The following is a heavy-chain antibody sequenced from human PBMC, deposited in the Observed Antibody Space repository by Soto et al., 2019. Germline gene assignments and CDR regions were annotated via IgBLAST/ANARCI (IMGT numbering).Heavy chain of an antibody. Sequence: GGSLRLSCAASGFSLSDYGMNWVRQAPGRGLEWVSHINDRSSAIYYADSVTCRFTISRDNAKNSLYLQINSLRDEDTAVYYCARASGTGVGTTSYWGQGTLVTVSS. CDR3: ARASGTGVGTTSY. CDR1: GFSLSDYG. D-gene: IGHD1-26*01. J-gene: IGHJ4*02. CDR2: INDRSSAI. V-gene: IGHV3-48*02.